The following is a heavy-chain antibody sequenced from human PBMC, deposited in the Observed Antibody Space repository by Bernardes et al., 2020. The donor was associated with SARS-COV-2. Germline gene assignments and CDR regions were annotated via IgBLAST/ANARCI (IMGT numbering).Heavy chain of an antibody. J-gene: IGHJ4*02. V-gene: IGHV4-59*01. D-gene: IGHD4-17*01. CDR2: IYYSGST. CDR3: ARSPLAPYGDLFDY. CDR1: GGSISSYY. Sequence: SETLSLTCTVSGGSISSYYWSWIQQPPGKGLEWIGYIYYSGSTNYNPSLKSRVTISVDTSKNQFSLKLSSVTAADTAVYYCARSPLAPYGDLFDYWGQGTLVTVSS.